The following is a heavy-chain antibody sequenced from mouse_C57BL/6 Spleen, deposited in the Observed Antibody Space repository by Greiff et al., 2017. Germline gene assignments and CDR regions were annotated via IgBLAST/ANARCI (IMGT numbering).Heavy chain of an antibody. Sequence: EVMLVESGGGLVQPGGSLSLSCAASGFTFTDYYMSWVRQPPGKALEWLGFIRNKANGYTTEYSASVKGRFTISRDNSQSILYLQMNALRAEDSATYYCASPSSPYAMDYWGQGTSVTVSS. CDR2: IRNKANGYTT. V-gene: IGHV7-3*01. CDR3: ASPSSPYAMDY. CDR1: GFTFTDYY. J-gene: IGHJ4*01. D-gene: IGHD1-1*01.